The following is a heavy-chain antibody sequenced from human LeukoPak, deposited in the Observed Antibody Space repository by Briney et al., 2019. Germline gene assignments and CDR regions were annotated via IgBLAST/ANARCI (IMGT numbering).Heavy chain of an antibody. D-gene: IGHD3-22*01. CDR1: GGSIRDYY. Sequence: SETLSLTCTVSGGSIRDYYWSWIRQPAGKGLEWIGRIYSSGSTYYGPSPNSRVTMSIDTSKNQFSLKLASVTAADTAVYYCVRDQYYYDSSGYYLLDLWGQGTLVTVSS. CDR3: VRDQYYYDSSGYYLLDL. CDR2: IYSSGST. V-gene: IGHV4-4*07. J-gene: IGHJ4*02.